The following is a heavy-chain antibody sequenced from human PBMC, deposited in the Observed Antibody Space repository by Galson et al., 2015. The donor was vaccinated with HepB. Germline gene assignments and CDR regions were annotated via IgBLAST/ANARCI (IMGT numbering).Heavy chain of an antibody. CDR1: GYTFTGYY. D-gene: IGHD3-22*01. V-gene: IGHV1-2*02. Sequence: SVKVSCKASGYTFTGYYMHWVRQAPGQGLEWMGWINPNSGGTNYAQKFQGRVTMTRDTSISTAYMELSRLRSDDTAVYYCARLPPQSDSSGYYLDYWGQGTPVTVSS. CDR2: INPNSGGT. CDR3: ARLPPQSDSSGYYLDY. J-gene: IGHJ4*02.